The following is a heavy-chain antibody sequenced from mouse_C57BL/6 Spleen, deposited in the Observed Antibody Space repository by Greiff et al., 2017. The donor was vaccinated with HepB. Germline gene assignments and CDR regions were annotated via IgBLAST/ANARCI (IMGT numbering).Heavy chain of an antibody. CDR2: ISDGGSYT. J-gene: IGHJ2*01. Sequence: DVMLVESGGGLVKPGGSLKLSCAASGFTFSSYAMSWVRQTPEKRLEWVATISDGGSYTYYPDNVKGRFTISRDNAKNNLYLQMSHLKSEDTAMYYCARAYYDSLFDYWGQGTTLTVSS. CDR3: ARAYYDSLFDY. D-gene: IGHD2-4*01. V-gene: IGHV5-4*03. CDR1: GFTFSSYA.